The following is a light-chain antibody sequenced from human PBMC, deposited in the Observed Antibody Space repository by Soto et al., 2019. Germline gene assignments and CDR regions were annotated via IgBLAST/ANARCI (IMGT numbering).Light chain of an antibody. CDR2: GVT. CDR1: SSDVGGYNY. Sequence: QSALTQPRSVSGSPGQSVTISCTGTSSDVGGYNYVSWYQQHPGKAPKLVIYGVTKRPSGVPDRFSGSKSGNPASLTISGLQADDEADYYCCSYAGSHYVFVPETKVTVL. J-gene: IGLJ1*01. CDR3: CSYAGSHYV. V-gene: IGLV2-11*01.